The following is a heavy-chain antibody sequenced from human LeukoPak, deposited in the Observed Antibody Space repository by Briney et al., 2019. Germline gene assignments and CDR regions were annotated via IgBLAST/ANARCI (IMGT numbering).Heavy chain of an antibody. Sequence: SETLSLTCTVSGGSISGYYWTWIRQPAGKGLEWIGRFYPSGSTDYNPSLKSRVTMTVDTSKNQFSLRLGSVTAADTAIYYCARYDSSGLDCWGQGTLVTVSS. D-gene: IGHD3-22*01. V-gene: IGHV4-4*07. CDR3: ARYDSSGLDC. J-gene: IGHJ4*02. CDR2: FYPSGST. CDR1: GGSISGYY.